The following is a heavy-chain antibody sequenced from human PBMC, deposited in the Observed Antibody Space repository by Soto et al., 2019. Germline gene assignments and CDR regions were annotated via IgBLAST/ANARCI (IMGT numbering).Heavy chain of an antibody. CDR3: ARAPRRSIYDILTGYYGPHFDY. CDR1: GYTFTSYA. CDR2: INAGNGNT. Sequence: ASVKVSCEASGYTFTSYAMCWVRQAPGQRLEWMGWINAGNGNTKYSQKFQGRVTITRDTSASTAYMELSSLRSEDTAVYYCARAPRRSIYDILTGYYGPHFDYWGQGTLVTVSS. D-gene: IGHD3-9*01. J-gene: IGHJ4*02. V-gene: IGHV1-3*01.